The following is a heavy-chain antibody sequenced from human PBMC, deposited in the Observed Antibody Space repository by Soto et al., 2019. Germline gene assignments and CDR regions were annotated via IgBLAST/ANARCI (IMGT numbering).Heavy chain of an antibody. J-gene: IGHJ4*02. V-gene: IGHV4-34*01. CDR2: INHSGST. D-gene: IGHD6-13*01. CDR1: GGSFSGYY. CDR3: ARGPAAGREDYFDY. Sequence: SETLSLTCAVYGGSFSGYYWSWIRQPPGKGLEWIGEINHSGSTNYNPSLKSRVTISVDTSKNQFSLKLSSVTAADTAVYYCARGPAAGREDYFDYWGQGTLVTV.